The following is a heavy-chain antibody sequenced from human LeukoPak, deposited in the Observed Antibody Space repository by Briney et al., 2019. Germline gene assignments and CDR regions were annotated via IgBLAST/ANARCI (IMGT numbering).Heavy chain of an antibody. CDR3: ARGLVSSGYWGYSDY. Sequence: GGSLRLSCAASGFTVSSNYMSWVRQAPGKGLEWVSVIYSGGSTYYADSVKGRFTISRDNSKNILYLQMSSLRAEDTAVYYCARGLVSSGYWGYSDYWGQGTLVTVSS. CDR1: GFTVSSNY. J-gene: IGHJ4*02. D-gene: IGHD3-22*01. V-gene: IGHV3-66*02. CDR2: IYSGGST.